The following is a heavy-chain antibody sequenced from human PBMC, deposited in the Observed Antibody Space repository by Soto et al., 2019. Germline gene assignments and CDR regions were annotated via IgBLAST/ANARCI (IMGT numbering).Heavy chain of an antibody. CDR1: GGSISSSSYY. CDR3: ARHRLMVYADFDY. CDR2: IYYSGST. D-gene: IGHD2-8*01. V-gene: IGHV4-39*01. Sequence: SETLSLTCTVSGGSISSSSYYWGWIRQPPGKGLEWIGSIYYSGSTYYNPSLKSRVTISVDTSKNQFSLKLSSVTAADTAVYYCARHRLMVYADFDYWGQGTLVTVSS. J-gene: IGHJ4*02.